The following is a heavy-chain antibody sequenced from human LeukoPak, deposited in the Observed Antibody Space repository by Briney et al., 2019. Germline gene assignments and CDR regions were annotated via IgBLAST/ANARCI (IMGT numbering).Heavy chain of an antibody. Sequence: GASVKVSCKASGYTFTSYAISWVRQAPGQGLEWMGRIIPILGIANYAQKFQGRVTITADKSTSTAYMELSSLRSEDTAVYYCARDQRGSYFLHWFDPWGQGTLVTVSS. CDR1: GYTFTSYA. J-gene: IGHJ5*02. D-gene: IGHD1-26*01. V-gene: IGHV1-69*04. CDR3: ARDQRGSYFLHWFDP. CDR2: IIPILGIA.